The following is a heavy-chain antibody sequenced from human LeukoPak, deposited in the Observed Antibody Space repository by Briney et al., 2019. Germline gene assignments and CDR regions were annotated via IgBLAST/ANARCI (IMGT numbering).Heavy chain of an antibody. Sequence: PGGSLRLSCAASGFTFSSYSIHWFRQAPGKGLEWVTVISYDGRNEYYADSVKGRFTISRDNSKNTLFLQMNSLRAEDTAVYYCAVTTSTTGYYYGMDVWGQGIAVTVSS. D-gene: IGHD4-17*01. CDR1: GFTFSSYS. J-gene: IGHJ6*02. CDR2: ISYDGRNE. V-gene: IGHV3-30*03. CDR3: AVTTSTTGYYYGMDV.